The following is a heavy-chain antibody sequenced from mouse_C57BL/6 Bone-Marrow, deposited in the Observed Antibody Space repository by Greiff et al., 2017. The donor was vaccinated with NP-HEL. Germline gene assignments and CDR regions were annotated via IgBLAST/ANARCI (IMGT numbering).Heavy chain of an antibody. CDR3: ARDRRKITTVVAPFDY. J-gene: IGHJ2*01. V-gene: IGHV5-4*01. D-gene: IGHD1-1*01. CDR1: GFTFSSYA. CDR2: ISDGGSYT. Sequence: EVKLVESGGGLVKPGGSLKLSCAASGFTFSSYAMSWVRQTPEKRLEWVATISDGGSYTYYPDHVKGRFTISRDNAKNNLYLQMSQLKSEDTAMYDCARDRRKITTVVAPFDYWGQGTTLTVSS.